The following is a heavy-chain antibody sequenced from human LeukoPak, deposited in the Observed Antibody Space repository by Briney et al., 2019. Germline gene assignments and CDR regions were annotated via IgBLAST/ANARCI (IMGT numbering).Heavy chain of an antibody. CDR2: ISYDGSNK. CDR1: GFTFSDYY. Sequence: GGSLRLSCAASGFTFSDYYMSWIRQAPGKGLEWVAVISYDGSNKYYADSVKGRFTISRDNSKNTLYLQMNSLRAEDTAVYYCAKIGLPFITMRAPVDWGQGTLVTVFS. CDR3: AKIGLPFITMRAPVD. J-gene: IGHJ4*02. D-gene: IGHD3-22*01. V-gene: IGHV3-30*18.